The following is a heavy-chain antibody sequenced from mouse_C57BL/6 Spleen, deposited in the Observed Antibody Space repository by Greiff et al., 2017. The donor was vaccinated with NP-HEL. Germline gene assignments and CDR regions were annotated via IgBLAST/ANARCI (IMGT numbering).Heavy chain of an antibody. CDR2: INPYNGDT. D-gene: IGHD1-1*01. CDR3: ARDYYGSSFDY. J-gene: IGHJ2*01. CDR1: GYSFTGYF. V-gene: IGHV1-20*01. Sequence: EVMLVESGPELVKPGDSVKISCKASGYSFTGYFMNWVMQSHGKSLEWIGRINPYNGDTFYNQKFKGKATLTVDKSSSTAHMELRSLTSEDSAVYYCARDYYGSSFDYWGQGTTLTVSS.